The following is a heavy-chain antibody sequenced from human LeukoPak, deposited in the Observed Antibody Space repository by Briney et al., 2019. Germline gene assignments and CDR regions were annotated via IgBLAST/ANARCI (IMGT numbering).Heavy chain of an antibody. CDR3: ARGWRFYYGSGRSDAFDI. CDR2: IYTSGST. CDR1: GGSISSSY. D-gene: IGHD3-10*01. Sequence: SETLSLTCTVSGGSISSSYWSWIRQPAGKGLEWIGHIYTSGSTNYNPSLKSRVTMSVDTSKIQFSLKLSSVTAADTAVYFCARGWRFYYGSGRSDAFDIWGQGTMVTVSS. V-gene: IGHV4-4*07. J-gene: IGHJ3*02.